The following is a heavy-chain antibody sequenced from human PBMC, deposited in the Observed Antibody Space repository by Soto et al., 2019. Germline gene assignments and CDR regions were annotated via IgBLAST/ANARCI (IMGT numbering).Heavy chain of an antibody. CDR1: GGTFSSYA. Sequence: SVKVSCKASGGTFSSYAISWVRQAPGQGLEWMGGIIPIFGTANYAQKFQGRVTITADESTSTAYMELSSLRSEDTAVYYCARGGYSSSWRNWFDHWGQGTLVTVSS. CDR3: ARGGYSSSWRNWFDH. V-gene: IGHV1-69*13. J-gene: IGHJ5*02. CDR2: IIPIFGTA. D-gene: IGHD6-13*01.